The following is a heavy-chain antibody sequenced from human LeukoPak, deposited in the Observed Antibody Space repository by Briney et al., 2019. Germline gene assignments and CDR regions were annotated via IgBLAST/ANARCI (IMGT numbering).Heavy chain of an antibody. CDR3: ARGLYYDFWSGYSNWSDP. CDR1: GGSISSYY. CDR2: IYYSGST. Sequence: PSETLSLTCTVSGGSISSYYWSWIRQPPGKGLEWIGYIYYSGSTNYNPSLKSRVTISVDTSKNQFSLKLSSVTAADTAVYYCARGLYYDFWSGYSNWSDPWGQGTLVTVSS. D-gene: IGHD3-3*01. V-gene: IGHV4-59*01. J-gene: IGHJ5*02.